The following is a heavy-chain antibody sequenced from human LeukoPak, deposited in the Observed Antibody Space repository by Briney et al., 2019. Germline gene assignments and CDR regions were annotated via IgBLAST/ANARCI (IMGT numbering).Heavy chain of an antibody. CDR3: ARHRDYDYVWGSYRYVTYYFDL. D-gene: IGHD3-16*02. V-gene: IGHV5-51*01. Sequence: GESLKISCKGSGYTFTNYWIGWVRQMPGKGLEWMGIIYPGDSDTRYSPSFQGQVTISADKSISTAYLQWSSLKASDTAMYYCARHRDYDYVWGSYRYVTYYFDLWGRGTLVTVSS. J-gene: IGHJ4*02. CDR2: IYPGDSDT. CDR1: GYTFTNYW.